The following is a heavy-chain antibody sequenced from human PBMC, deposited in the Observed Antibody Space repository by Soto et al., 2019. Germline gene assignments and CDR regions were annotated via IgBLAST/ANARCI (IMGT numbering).Heavy chain of an antibody. V-gene: IGHV3-9*01. CDR3: AKGGGSYRYYFDY. D-gene: IGHD1-26*01. Sequence: EVQLVESGGGLVQPGRSLRLSCAASGFTFDDYAMHWVRQAPGKGLEWVSGISWNSGSIGYADSVKGRFTISRDNAKNSLYLQMNSLRAEDTALYYCAKGGGSYRYYFDYWGPGTLVTVSS. J-gene: IGHJ4*02. CDR1: GFTFDDYA. CDR2: ISWNSGSI.